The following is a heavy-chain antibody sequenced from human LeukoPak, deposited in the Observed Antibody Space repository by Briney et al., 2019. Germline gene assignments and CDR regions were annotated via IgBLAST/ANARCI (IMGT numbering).Heavy chain of an antibody. Sequence: PGGSLRLSCSASGFTFDDYAMHWVRQAPGKGLEWVSGISWNSGTIDYADSVKGRFIISRDNAKNSLYLQINSLRAEDTALYYCARDASLSGSYLFDYWGQGTLVTVSS. CDR3: ARDASLSGSYLFDY. J-gene: IGHJ4*02. CDR2: ISWNSGTI. CDR1: GFTFDDYA. D-gene: IGHD1-26*01. V-gene: IGHV3-9*01.